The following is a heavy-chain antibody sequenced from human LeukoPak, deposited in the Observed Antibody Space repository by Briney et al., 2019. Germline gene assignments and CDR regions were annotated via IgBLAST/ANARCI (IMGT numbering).Heavy chain of an antibody. CDR3: AKDLYGSGSYYNVGY. J-gene: IGHJ4*02. Sequence: PGGSLRLSCAASGFTFSSYAMSWVRQAPGKGLEWVSAISGSGGSTYYADSVKGRFTISRDNSKNTLYLQMNSLRAEDTAVYYCAKDLYGSGSYYNVGYWGQGTLVTVSS. CDR2: ISGSGGST. D-gene: IGHD3-10*01. CDR1: GFTFSSYA. V-gene: IGHV3-23*01.